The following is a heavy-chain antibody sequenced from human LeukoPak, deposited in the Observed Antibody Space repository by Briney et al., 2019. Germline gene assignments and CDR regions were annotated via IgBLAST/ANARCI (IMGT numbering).Heavy chain of an antibody. CDR3: ARSELLWFGGVNSGFDF. J-gene: IGHJ4*02. V-gene: IGHV4-59*13. CDR1: GGSISSYY. CDR2: VYYSGST. Sequence: SETLSLTCTVSGGSISSYYWSWIRQPPGKGLQWIGYVYYSGSTNYNPSLESRVTISVDTSEKQFSLRLSSVTAADTAVYYCARSELLWFGGVNSGFDFWGQGTLVTVSS. D-gene: IGHD3-10*01.